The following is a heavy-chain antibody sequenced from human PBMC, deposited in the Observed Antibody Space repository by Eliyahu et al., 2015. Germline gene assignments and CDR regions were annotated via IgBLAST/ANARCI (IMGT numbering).Heavy chain of an antibody. CDR3: AKNGGYERLDY. V-gene: IGHV3-7*01. CDR1: GFTFSNYW. CDR2: IKEDGSEK. D-gene: IGHD5-12*01. J-gene: IGHJ4*02. Sequence: EVQLVESGGGLVQPGGSLRLSCAASGFTFSNYWMANIKEDGSEKNHVDSVKGRFTISRDNAKNSLYLQMNSLRADDTAVYYCAKNGGYERLDYWGQGTLVTVSS.